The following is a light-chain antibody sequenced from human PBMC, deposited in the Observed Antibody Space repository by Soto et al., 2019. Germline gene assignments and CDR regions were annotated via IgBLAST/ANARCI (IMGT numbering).Light chain of an antibody. CDR2: EVS. J-gene: IGLJ1*01. Sequence: QSVLTQPASVSGSPGQSITISCTGTSSDVGGYNYVSWYQQHPGKAPKLMIYEVSNRPSGVSNRFSGSKSGNTASLAISGLQAEDEADYYCSAYTSSKYVFGTGTKPPS. CDR1: SSDVGGYNY. V-gene: IGLV2-14*01. CDR3: SAYTSSKYV.